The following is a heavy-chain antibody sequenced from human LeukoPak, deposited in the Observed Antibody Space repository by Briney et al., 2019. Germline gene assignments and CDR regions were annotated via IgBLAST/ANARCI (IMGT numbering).Heavy chain of an antibody. CDR1: GFTLSSSG. D-gene: IGHD2-21*02. Sequence: GGSLRLSCAASGFTLSSSGMHWVRQAPGKGVEWVAFIRFDGTTKYYADSVQGRFTISRDDSRNTLYLQLSSLRAEDTAIYYCAKSRSDWAYYFEYWGQGTRVTVSS. CDR2: IRFDGTTK. J-gene: IGHJ4*02. CDR3: AKSRSDWAYYFEY. V-gene: IGHV3-30*02.